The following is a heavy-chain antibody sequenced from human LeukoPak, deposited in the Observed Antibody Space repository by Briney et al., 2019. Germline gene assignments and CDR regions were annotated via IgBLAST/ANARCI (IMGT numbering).Heavy chain of an antibody. Sequence: ASVKVSCKASGYTFTGYYMHWVRQAPGQGLEWMGWINPNSGGTNYAQKFQGRVTMTGDTSISTAYMELSRLRSDDTAVYYCARGAYYYDSSLTSSDAFDIWGQGTMVTVSS. J-gene: IGHJ3*02. D-gene: IGHD3-22*01. V-gene: IGHV1-2*02. CDR3: ARGAYYYDSSLTSSDAFDI. CDR1: GYTFTGYY. CDR2: INPNSGGT.